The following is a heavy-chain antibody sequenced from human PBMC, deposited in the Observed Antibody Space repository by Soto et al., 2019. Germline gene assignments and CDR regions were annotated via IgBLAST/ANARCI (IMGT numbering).Heavy chain of an antibody. CDR3: ARFATYLGV. CDR1: RDTFNKYA. V-gene: IGHV1-69*01. J-gene: IGHJ6*02. D-gene: IGHD3-16*01. Sequence: QVQLVQSGAEVKKPGSSVKVSCKTSRDTFNKYAFNWVRQAPGQGLEWMGWIIPIFSSRNYAEKFQGRVTITADDSTSTAYMELRSLRFEDTAVYYCARFATYLGVWGQGTTVTGSS. CDR2: IIPIFSSR.